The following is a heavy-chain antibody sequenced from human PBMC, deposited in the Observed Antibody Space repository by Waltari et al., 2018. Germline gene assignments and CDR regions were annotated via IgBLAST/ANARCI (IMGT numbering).Heavy chain of an antibody. D-gene: IGHD3-22*01. CDR2: IYYSGST. CDR1: GGSISSYY. Sequence: QVQLQESGPGLVKPSETLSLTCTVSGGSISSYYWSWIRQPPGKGLEWIGYIYYSGSTYYNPSLKSRVTISVDTSKNQFSLKLSSVTAADTAVYYCARVNFYDSSGSFDYWGQGTLVTVSS. V-gene: IGHV4-59*01. CDR3: ARVNFYDSSGSFDY. J-gene: IGHJ4*02.